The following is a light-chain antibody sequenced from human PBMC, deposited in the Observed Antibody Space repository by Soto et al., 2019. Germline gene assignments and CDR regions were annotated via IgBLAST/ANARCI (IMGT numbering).Light chain of an antibody. V-gene: IGLV2-23*01. CDR1: SSDVGTYNL. Sequence: LTQPASVSGSPGQSITISCTGTSSDVGTYNLVSWYQQHPGKAPKLMVYEGTKRPSGVSNRFSGSKSGNTASLTISGLQAEDEADYYCCSYVGSSTYVFGTVTKVTVL. CDR2: EGT. J-gene: IGLJ1*01. CDR3: CSYVGSSTYV.